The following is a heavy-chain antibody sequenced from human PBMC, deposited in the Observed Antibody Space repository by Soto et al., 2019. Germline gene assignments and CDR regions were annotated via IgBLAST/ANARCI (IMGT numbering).Heavy chain of an antibody. Sequence: EVQLLESGGGLVQPGGSLRLSCAASGFTFSSYAMSWVRQAPGKGLEWVSAISGSGGSTYYADSVKGRFTISRDNCKNTLYLQMNSLRGEDTAVYYCAKDDYGSGSYYNEDDACDIWGQGTMVTVSS. CDR3: AKDDYGSGSYYNEDDACDI. J-gene: IGHJ3*02. CDR2: ISGSGGST. D-gene: IGHD3-10*01. V-gene: IGHV3-23*01. CDR1: GFTFSSYA.